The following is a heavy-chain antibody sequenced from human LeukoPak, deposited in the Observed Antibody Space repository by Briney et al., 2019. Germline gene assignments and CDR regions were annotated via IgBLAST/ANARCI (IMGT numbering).Heavy chain of an antibody. Sequence: SATLSLTCPVSGGSISSYYWSWIRQPPGKGLEWIGYIYYSGSTNYNPSLKSRVTISVDTSKNQFSLKLSSVTAADTAVYYCARERKDYDGYYGMDVWGQGTTGTVSS. D-gene: IGHD4-23*01. V-gene: IGHV4-59*01. CDR3: ARERKDYDGYYGMDV. CDR2: IYYSGST. J-gene: IGHJ6*02. CDR1: GGSISSYY.